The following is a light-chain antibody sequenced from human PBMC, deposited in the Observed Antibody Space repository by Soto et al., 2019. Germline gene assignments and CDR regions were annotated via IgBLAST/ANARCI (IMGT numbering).Light chain of an antibody. CDR2: AAS. V-gene: IGKV1-39*01. Sequence: DIPMTQSPSSLSAYLGDRVTITCRASESISNYLNWYQQKPGTAPKLLISAASTLQSGVPSRFRGSRSGTDFILTISSLQPEDFATYHCQQSYSYPSTFGQGTKLEIK. J-gene: IGKJ2*01. CDR3: QQSYSYPST. CDR1: ESISNY.